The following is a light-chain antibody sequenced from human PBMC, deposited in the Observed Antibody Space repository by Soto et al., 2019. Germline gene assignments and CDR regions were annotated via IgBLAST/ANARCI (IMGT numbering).Light chain of an antibody. J-gene: IGKJ5*01. CDR1: QSVSSSY. V-gene: IGKV3-20*01. Sequence: EIVLTQSPGTLSLSPWERVTLSCRASQSVSSSYLAWYQQKPGQAPRLLIYGASSRATGIPDRFSGTGSETDFTLTISRLEPEDFAVYYCQQYDNSPITFGQGTRLEIK. CDR2: GAS. CDR3: QQYDNSPIT.